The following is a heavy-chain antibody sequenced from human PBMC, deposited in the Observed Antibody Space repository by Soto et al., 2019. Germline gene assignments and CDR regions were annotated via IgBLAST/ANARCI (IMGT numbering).Heavy chain of an antibody. CDR2: IYYSGST. Sequence: PSETLPLTCTVSGGSISSYYWSWIRQPPGKGLERIGYIYYSGSTNYNPSLKSRVTISVDTSKNQFSLKLSSVTAADTAVYYCARRRNKGPPERFWSGYYYYYYMDVWGKGTTVTVSS. CDR3: ARRRNKGPPERFWSGYYYYYYMDV. D-gene: IGHD3-3*01. J-gene: IGHJ6*03. CDR1: GGSISSYY. V-gene: IGHV4-59*08.